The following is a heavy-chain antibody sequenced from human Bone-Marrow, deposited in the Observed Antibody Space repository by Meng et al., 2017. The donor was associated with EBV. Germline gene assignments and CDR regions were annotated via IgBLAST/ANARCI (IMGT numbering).Heavy chain of an antibody. CDR2: INHSGSN. CDR3: ARGCSGGSCSPFDY. J-gene: IGHJ4*02. Sequence: QAPLQQWGAGMLKPSETLSLTCAAYGGSVSGYYWGWIRQPPGTGLEWIGEINHSGSNNYNPSLTRRVTISVDTSKNQFSMKVSSVTAADTAVYYCARGCSGGSCSPFDYWGQGTLVTVSS. V-gene: IGHV4-34*01. D-gene: IGHD2-15*01. CDR1: GGSVSGYY.